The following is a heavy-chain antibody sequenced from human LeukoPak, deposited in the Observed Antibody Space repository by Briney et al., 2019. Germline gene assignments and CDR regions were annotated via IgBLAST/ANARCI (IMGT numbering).Heavy chain of an antibody. CDR2: INPNSGGT. CDR3: ARTRGYGWFDP. D-gene: IGHD5-18*01. Sequence: ASVKVSCKASGYTFTGYYMHWVRQAPGQGLEWMGWINPNSGGTNYAQKFQGRVTMTRDTSISTVYMELSSLRSEDTAVYYCARTRGYGWFDPWGQGTLVTVSS. V-gene: IGHV1-2*02. CDR1: GYTFTGYY. J-gene: IGHJ5*02.